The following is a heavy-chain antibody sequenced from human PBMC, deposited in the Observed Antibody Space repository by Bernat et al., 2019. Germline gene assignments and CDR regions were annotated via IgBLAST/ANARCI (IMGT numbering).Heavy chain of an antibody. CDR2: IYYSGST. J-gene: IGHJ6*03. D-gene: IGHD6-6*01. CDR3: ARRAVRFYYMDV. Sequence: QLQLQESGPGLVKPSETLSLSSTVSGGSISSVIYSWGWIRQPPGKGLEWIGSIYYSGSTYYNPSLKSRVTISVDTSNNQFSLKLSSVTAADTAVYYCARRAVRFYYMDVWGKGTTVTVSS. V-gene: IGHV4-39*01. CDR1: GGSISSVIYS.